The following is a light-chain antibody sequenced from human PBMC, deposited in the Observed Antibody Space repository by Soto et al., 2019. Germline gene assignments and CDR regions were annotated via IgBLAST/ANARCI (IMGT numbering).Light chain of an antibody. CDR2: EDH. J-gene: IGLJ3*02. CDR3: RTWDSSLNAGV. V-gene: IGLV1-51*02. Sequence: QSVLTQSPSVSAAPGQRGNISCSGGSSNIGKNYVSWYHHLPGTAPKLLIYEDHKRPSEIPDRFSGSKSATSATLDLTGLQTGDEGDYYCRTWDSSLNAGVFGGRTKLTVL. CDR1: SSNIGKNY.